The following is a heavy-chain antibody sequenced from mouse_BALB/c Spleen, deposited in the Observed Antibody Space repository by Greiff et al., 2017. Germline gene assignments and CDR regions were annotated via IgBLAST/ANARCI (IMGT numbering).Heavy chain of an antibody. V-gene: IGHV5-4*02. D-gene: IGHD2-1*01. CDR3: ARDRGDGNYVYAMDY. J-gene: IGHJ4*01. Sequence: EVMLVESGGGLVKPGGSLKLSCAASGFTFSDYYMYWVRQTPEKRLEWVATISDGGSYTYYPDSVKGRFTISRDNAKNNLYLQMSSLKSEDTAMYYCARDRGDGNYVYAMDYWGQGTSVTVSS. CDR2: ISDGGSYT. CDR1: GFTFSDYY.